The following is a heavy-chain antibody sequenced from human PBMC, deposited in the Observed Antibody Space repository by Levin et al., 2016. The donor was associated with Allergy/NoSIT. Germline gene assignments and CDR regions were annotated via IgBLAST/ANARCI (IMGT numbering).Heavy chain of an antibody. J-gene: IGHJ5*02. Sequence: SETLSLTCTVSGGSISSNHWSWIRQPPGKGLEWIGHIYYSGSPTYNPSLKTRVTISVDTSKNQFSLKLSSVTAADTAVYYCARGQTRNWFDPWGQGTLVTVSS. CDR1: GGSISSNH. V-gene: IGHV4-59*12. CDR3: ARGQTRNWFDP. CDR2: IYYSGSP.